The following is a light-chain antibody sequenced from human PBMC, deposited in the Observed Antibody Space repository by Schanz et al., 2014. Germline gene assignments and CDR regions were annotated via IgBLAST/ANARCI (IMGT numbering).Light chain of an antibody. CDR2: DAS. CDR3: QHYSDPPWT. Sequence: EIVLTQSPGTLSLSPGERATLSCRASQSVISSYLAWYQQKPGQAPRLLIYDASTRATAIPDRFSGSGSGTNFTLTINTLEPEDFAVYFCQHYSDPPWTFGQGTRVEMK. V-gene: IGKV3-20*01. J-gene: IGKJ1*01. CDR1: QSVISSY.